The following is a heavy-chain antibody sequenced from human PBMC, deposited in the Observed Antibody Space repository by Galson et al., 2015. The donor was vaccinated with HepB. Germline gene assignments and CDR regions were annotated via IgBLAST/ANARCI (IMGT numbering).Heavy chain of an antibody. CDR3: ARSVLNNSGRTYYLDY. J-gene: IGHJ4*02. V-gene: IGHV4-30-4*07. D-gene: IGHD6-19*01. CDR2: IYYSGST. Sequence: TLSLTCAVSGASISSGHYSWNWIRQPPGKGLEWIGFIYYSGSTYYNPSLQSRVTISEDTSKNQFSLRLTSVTAADTAVYYCARSVLNNSGRTYYLDYWGQGTLVTVSS. CDR1: GASISSGHYS.